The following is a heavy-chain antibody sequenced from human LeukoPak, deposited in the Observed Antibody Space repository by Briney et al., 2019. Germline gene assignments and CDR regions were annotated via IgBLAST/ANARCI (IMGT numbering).Heavy chain of an antibody. J-gene: IGHJ4*02. CDR2: ISSSGSSI. D-gene: IGHD4-17*01. CDR3: ARGTYGDYSFDY. V-gene: IGHV3-21*01. CDR1: GFTFSTYS. Sequence: PGGSLRLSCAASGFTFSTYSMNWVRQAPGKGLEWVSSISSSGSSIYYADSLKGRFTISRDNAKNPLYLQMNNLRDEDTAVYYCARGTYGDYSFDYWGRGTLVTVSS.